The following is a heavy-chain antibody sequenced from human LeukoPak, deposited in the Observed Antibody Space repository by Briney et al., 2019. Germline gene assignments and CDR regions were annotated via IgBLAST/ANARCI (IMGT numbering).Heavy chain of an antibody. D-gene: IGHD2-2*01. CDR1: GGSIGSSSYY. V-gene: IGHV4-39*01. CDR2: IYYSGST. Sequence: SETLSLTCTVSGGSIGSSSYYWGWIRQPPGKGLEWIGSIYYSGSTYYNPSLKSRVTISVDTSKNQFSLKLSSVTAADTAVYYCARQRLGYCSSTSCSEFDYWGQGTLVTVSS. J-gene: IGHJ4*02. CDR3: ARQRLGYCSSTSCSEFDY.